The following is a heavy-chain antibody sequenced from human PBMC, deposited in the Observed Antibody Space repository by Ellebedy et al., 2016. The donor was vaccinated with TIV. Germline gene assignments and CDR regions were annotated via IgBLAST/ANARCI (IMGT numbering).Heavy chain of an antibody. CDR2: IGGGDDST. Sequence: PGGSLRLSCAASGFIFNSHGMHWVRHAPGRGLKCVSTIGGGDDSTYYADSVKGRFTISSDNSKDTLYLQMNSLRAEDTALYYCATTDVRHWGQGTLVTVSS. V-gene: IGHV3-23*01. CDR1: GFIFNSHG. D-gene: IGHD2-21*02. CDR3: ATTDVRH. J-gene: IGHJ4*02.